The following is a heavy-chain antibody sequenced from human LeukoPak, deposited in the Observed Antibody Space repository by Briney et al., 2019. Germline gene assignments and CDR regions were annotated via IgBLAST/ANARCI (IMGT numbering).Heavy chain of an antibody. J-gene: IGHJ4*02. CDR1: GFTFSSYW. CDR2: INSDGSTT. V-gene: IGHV3-74*01. CDR3: VREARSYYYDSSGYLNYFDY. D-gene: IGHD3-22*01. Sequence: QPGGSLRLSCAASGFTFSSYWMHGVRHAPGKGLVWVSRINSDGSTTSYADSVKGRFTISRDSAKNTLYLQMNSLRAEDTAVYYCVREARSYYYDSSGYLNYFDYWGQGTLVTVSS.